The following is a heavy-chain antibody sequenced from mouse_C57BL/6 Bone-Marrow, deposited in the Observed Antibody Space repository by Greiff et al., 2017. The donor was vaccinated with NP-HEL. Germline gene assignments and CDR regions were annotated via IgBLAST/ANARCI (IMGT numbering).Heavy chain of an antibody. CDR1: GFSFNTYA. J-gene: IGHJ2*01. Sequence: EVQLVESGGGLVQPKGSLKLSCAASGFSFNTYAMNWVRQAPGKGLEWVARIRSKSNNYATYYADSVKDRFTISRDDSESMLYLQMNNLKTEDTAMYYCVRHDLYDSFDYWGQGTTLTVSS. V-gene: IGHV10-1*01. D-gene: IGHD2-3*01. CDR2: IRSKSNNYAT. CDR3: VRHDLYDSFDY.